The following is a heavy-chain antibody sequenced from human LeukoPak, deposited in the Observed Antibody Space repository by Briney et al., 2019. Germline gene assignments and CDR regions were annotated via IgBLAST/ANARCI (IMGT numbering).Heavy chain of an antibody. D-gene: IGHD6-13*01. J-gene: IGHJ4*02. CDR3: ARDLGLGYSSSWSLNY. V-gene: IGHV1-69*13. CDR2: IIPIFGTT. CDR1: GGTFSSYA. Sequence: ASVKVSCKASGGTFSSYAINWVRQAPGQGLEWMGGIIPIFGTTNYAQKFQGRVTITADESTSTAYLDLGTLRSEDTAVYYCARDLGLGYSSSWSLNYWGQGTLVTVSS.